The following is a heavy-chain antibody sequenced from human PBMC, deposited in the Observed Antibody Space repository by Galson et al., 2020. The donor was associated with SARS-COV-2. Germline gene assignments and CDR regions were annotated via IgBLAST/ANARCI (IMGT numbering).Heavy chain of an antibody. V-gene: IGHV3-9*01. D-gene: IGHD1-20*01. CDR3: AKDILTDHLVN. Sequence: GGSLRLSCAASGFTFDDYAMHWVRQAPGKGLEWVSGISWNSGSIGYADSVKGRFTISRDNAKNSLYLQMNSLRAEDTALYYCAKDILTDHLVNWGQGTLVTVSS. J-gene: IGHJ4*02. CDR1: GFTFDDYA. CDR2: ISWNSGSI.